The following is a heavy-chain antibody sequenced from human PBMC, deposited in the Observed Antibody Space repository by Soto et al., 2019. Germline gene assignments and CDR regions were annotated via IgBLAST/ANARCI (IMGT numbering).Heavy chain of an antibody. CDR3: ARASHCTNGVCYTDSHTYYFDY. CDR2: IYSGGST. Sequence: GGSLRLSCAASGFTVSSNYMSWVRQAPGKGLEWVSVIYSGGSTYYADSVKGRFTISRHNSKNTLYLQMNSLRAEDTAVYYCARASHCTNGVCYTDSHTYYFDYWGQGTLVTVSS. CDR1: GFTVSSNY. D-gene: IGHD2-8*01. V-gene: IGHV3-53*04. J-gene: IGHJ4*02.